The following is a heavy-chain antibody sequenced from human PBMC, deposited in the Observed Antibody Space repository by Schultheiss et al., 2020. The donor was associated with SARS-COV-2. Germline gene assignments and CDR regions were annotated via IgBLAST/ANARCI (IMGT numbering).Heavy chain of an antibody. J-gene: IGHJ4*02. CDR2: ISSSGSTI. D-gene: IGHD2-2*02. Sequence: GGSLRLSCAASGFTFSSFEMNWVRQAPGKGLEWVSYISSSGSTIYYADSVKGRFTISRDNAKNSLYLQMNSLRAEDTAVYYCARDTRYCSSTSCYIREAVYWGQGTLVTVSS. CDR1: GFTFSSFE. CDR3: ARDTRYCSSTSCYIREAVY. V-gene: IGHV3-48*03.